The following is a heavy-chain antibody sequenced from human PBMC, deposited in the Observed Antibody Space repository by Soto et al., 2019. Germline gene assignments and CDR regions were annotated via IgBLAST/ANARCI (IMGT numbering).Heavy chain of an antibody. V-gene: IGHV4-4*02. J-gene: IGHJ5*02. CDR3: ARLGEDVVVPAASRNNWFDP. CDR2: IYHSGST. CDR1: GGSISSSNW. Sequence: SETLSLTCAVSGGSISSSNWWSWVRQPPGKGLEWIGEIYHSGSTNYNPSLKSRVTISVDKSKNQFSLKLSSVTAADTAVYYCARLGEDVVVPAASRNNWFDPWGQGTLVTV. D-gene: IGHD2-2*01.